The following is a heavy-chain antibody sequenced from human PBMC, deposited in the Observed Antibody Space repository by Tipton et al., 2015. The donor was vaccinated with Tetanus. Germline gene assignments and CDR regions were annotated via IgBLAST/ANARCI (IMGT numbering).Heavy chain of an antibody. V-gene: IGHV3-30*03. CDR2: ISYDGSNI. J-gene: IGHJ4*02. D-gene: IGHD5-18*01. CDR3: ARDASRYTYGSNYFDY. Sequence: SLRLSCAASGFILSNYAMHWVRQAPGKGLEWVALISYDGSNIYYADSVKGRFIVSRDNSKNTISLQMHSLRPEDTAVYYCARDASRYTYGSNYFDYWGQGTLVTVSS. CDR1: GFILSNYA.